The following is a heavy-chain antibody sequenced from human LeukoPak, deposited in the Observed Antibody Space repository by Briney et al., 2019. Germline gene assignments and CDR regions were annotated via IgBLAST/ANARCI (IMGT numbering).Heavy chain of an antibody. CDR1: GGSISSYY. CDR3: ARERRITMVRGVTNFDY. CDR2: IYSSGST. V-gene: IGHV4-4*07. Sequence: SETLSLTCTVSGGSISSYYWSWIRQPAGKGLEWIGRIYSSGSTNYNPSLKSRVTMSVDTSKNQFSLKLSSVTAADTAVYYCARERRITMVRGVTNFDYWGQGTLVTVSS. J-gene: IGHJ4*02. D-gene: IGHD3-10*01.